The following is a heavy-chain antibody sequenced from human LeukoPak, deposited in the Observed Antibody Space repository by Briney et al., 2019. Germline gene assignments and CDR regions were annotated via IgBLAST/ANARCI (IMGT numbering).Heavy chain of an antibody. CDR1: GFTFSSYA. CDR2: ISGSGGST. D-gene: IGHD4-23*01. Sequence: GGSLRLSCAASGFTFSSYAMSWVRQAPGKGLEWVSAISGSGGSTYYADSVKGRFTISRDNSKNTLYLQMNSLRAEDTAVYYCAKRRPWTTVVTPGYYFDYWGQGTLVTVSS. V-gene: IGHV3-23*01. CDR3: AKRRPWTTVVTPGYYFDY. J-gene: IGHJ4*02.